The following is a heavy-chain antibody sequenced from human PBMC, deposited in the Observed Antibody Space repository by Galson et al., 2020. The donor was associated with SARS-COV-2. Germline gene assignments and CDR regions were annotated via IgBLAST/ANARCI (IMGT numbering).Heavy chain of an antibody. CDR1: GFTFSSYS. V-gene: IGHV3-21*01. CDR2: ISSSSSYI. Sequence: GGSLRLSCAASGFTFSSYSMNWVRQAPGKGLEWVSSISSSSSYIYYADSVKGRFTISRDNAKNSLYLQMNSLRAEDTAVYYCARDSGYDPYDYYYYGMDVWGQGTTVTVSS. D-gene: IGHD5-12*01. J-gene: IGHJ6*02. CDR3: ARDSGYDPYDYYYYGMDV.